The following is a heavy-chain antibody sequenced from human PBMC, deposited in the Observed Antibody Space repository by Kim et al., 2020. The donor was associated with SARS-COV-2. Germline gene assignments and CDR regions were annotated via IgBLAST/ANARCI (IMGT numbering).Heavy chain of an antibody. CDR2: INHSGST. D-gene: IGHD1-26*01. CDR1: GGSFSGYY. V-gene: IGHV4-34*01. CDR3: AGEWEYPNYGMDV. Sequence: SETLSLTCAVYGGSFSGYYWSWIRQPPGKGLEWIGEINHSGSTNYNPSLKSRVTISVDTSKNQFSLKLSSVTAADTAVYYCAGEWEYPNYGMDVWGQGTTVTVSS. J-gene: IGHJ6*02.